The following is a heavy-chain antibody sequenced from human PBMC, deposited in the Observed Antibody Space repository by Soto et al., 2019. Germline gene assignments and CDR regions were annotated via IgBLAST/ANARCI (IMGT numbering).Heavy chain of an antibody. CDR3: ARQYGVRLDY. V-gene: IGHV5-51*01. CDR2: IYPGDSDT. CDR1: GYSFRNFW. D-gene: IGHD2-8*01. J-gene: IGHJ4*02. Sequence: PGESLKISCEASGYSFRNFWIGWVRQMPGKGLEWMGIIYPGDSDTTYSPSFQGQVTISVDKSISTAYLQLSSLKASDSAIYFCARQYGVRLDYWRQGTLLTVSS.